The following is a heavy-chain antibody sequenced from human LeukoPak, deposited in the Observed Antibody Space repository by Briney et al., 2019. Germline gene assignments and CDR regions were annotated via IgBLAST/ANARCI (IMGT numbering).Heavy chain of an antibody. J-gene: IGHJ4*02. CDR2: IYASGST. D-gene: IGHD3-22*01. V-gene: IGHV4-4*07. CDR3: ARGTYFSDTYYFDY. Sequence: SETLSLTCTVSGGSIISDSWNWIRQPGGKGLEWIGRIYASGSTNYNPSLKSRVTMSIDTSKNQFSLQLTSVTAADTAVYYCARGTYFSDTYYFDYWGQGTLVTVSS. CDR1: GGSIISDS.